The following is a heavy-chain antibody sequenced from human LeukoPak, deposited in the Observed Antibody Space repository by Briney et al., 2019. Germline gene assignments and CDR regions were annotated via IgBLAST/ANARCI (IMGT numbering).Heavy chain of an antibody. D-gene: IGHD6-19*01. CDR3: TRYSSGSGFDY. V-gene: IGHV3-73*01. Sequence: PGGSLKLSCAASGFTFSGSAMHWVRQASGKGLEWVGRIRSKANGYATAYAASVKGRFTISRDDSKNTAYLQINSLKTEDTAVYYCTRYSSGSGFDYWGQGTLVTVSS. J-gene: IGHJ4*02. CDR1: GFTFSGSA. CDR2: IRSKANGYAT.